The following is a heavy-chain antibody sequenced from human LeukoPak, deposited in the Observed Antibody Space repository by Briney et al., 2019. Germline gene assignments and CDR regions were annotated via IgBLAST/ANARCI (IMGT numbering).Heavy chain of an antibody. CDR1: GLTFSNYW. CDR2: IRQDGSEK. V-gene: IGHV3-7*01. Sequence: GGSLRLSCAASGLTFSNYWMTWVRQAPGKGLEWVANIRQDGSEKYYVDSVKGRFTISRDNAKNSLYLQMNSLRAEDTAVYYCAGGYCSSTSCYAGNNWFDPWGQGTLVTVSS. CDR3: AGGYCSSTSCYAGNNWFDP. D-gene: IGHD2-2*01. J-gene: IGHJ5*02.